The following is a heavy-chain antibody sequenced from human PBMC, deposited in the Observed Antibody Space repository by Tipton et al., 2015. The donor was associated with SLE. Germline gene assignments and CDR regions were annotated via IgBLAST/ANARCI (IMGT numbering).Heavy chain of an antibody. D-gene: IGHD1-26*01. CDR2: IYQDGST. CDR3: ALTFPGDGRSYVGGLDI. Sequence: TLSLTCAVSGYFISSGYYWGWVRPPPGKGLEWIGTIYQDGSTYYNPSLKSRVTISLDMSRNQFSLILSSVTAADTAVYYCALTFPGDGRSYVGGLDIWGQGTMVTVSS. J-gene: IGHJ3*02. CDR1: GYFISSGYY. V-gene: IGHV4-38-2*01.